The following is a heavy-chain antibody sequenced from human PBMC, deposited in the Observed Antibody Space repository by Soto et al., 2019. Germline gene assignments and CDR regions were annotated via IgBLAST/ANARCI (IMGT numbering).Heavy chain of an antibody. Sequence: QVQLVESGGGVVQPGRSLRLSCAASGFTFSSYAMHWVRQAPGKGLEWVAVISYDGSNKYYADSVKGRFTISRDNSKNTLYLQMNSLRAEDTAVYYSARDLFHVTVTLAYWCQGTLLTVSS. J-gene: IGHJ4*02. CDR1: GFTFSSYA. V-gene: IGHV3-30-3*01. D-gene: IGHD4-17*01. CDR2: ISYDGSNK. CDR3: ARDLFHVTVTLAY.